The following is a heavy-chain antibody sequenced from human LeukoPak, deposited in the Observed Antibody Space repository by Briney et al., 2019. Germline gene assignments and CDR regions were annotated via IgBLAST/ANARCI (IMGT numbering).Heavy chain of an antibody. Sequence: GGSLRLSCGASGFTFSSFGMHWVRQAPGKGLEWAAVISYDGTHEYYADSVKGRFTISRDNSKNTLYLQMNSLKPEDTALYYCAKNYDFWSGPYYFDYWGQGTPVTVSS. J-gene: IGHJ4*02. D-gene: IGHD3-3*01. CDR2: ISYDGTHE. V-gene: IGHV3-30*18. CDR1: GFTFSSFG. CDR3: AKNYDFWSGPYYFDY.